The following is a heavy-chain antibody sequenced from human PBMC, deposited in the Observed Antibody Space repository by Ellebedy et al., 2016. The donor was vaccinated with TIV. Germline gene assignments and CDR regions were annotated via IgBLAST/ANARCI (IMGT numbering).Heavy chain of an antibody. CDR2: IVVGSGNT. CDR1: GFTFTSSA. Sequence: SVKVSXXASGFTFTSSAMQWVRQARGQRLEWIGWIVVGSGNTNYAQKFQERVTITRDMSTSTAYMELSSLRSEDTAVYYCAADGNWNDHAFDIWGQGTMVTVSS. V-gene: IGHV1-58*02. D-gene: IGHD1-20*01. CDR3: AADGNWNDHAFDI. J-gene: IGHJ3*02.